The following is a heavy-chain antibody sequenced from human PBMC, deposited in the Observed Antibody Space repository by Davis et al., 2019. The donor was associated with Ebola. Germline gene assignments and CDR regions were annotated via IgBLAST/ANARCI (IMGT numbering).Heavy chain of an antibody. J-gene: IGHJ6*02. D-gene: IGHD6-13*01. CDR2: ISYDGSNK. CDR1: GFTFSSYA. V-gene: IGHV3-30-3*01. Sequence: GESLKISCAASGFTFSSYAMHWVRQAPGKGLEWVAVISYDGSNKYYADSVKGRFTISRDNAKNSLYLQMNSLRDEDTAVYYCARARYSSSWPRCLDVWGQGTTVTVSS. CDR3: ARARYSSSWPRCLDV.